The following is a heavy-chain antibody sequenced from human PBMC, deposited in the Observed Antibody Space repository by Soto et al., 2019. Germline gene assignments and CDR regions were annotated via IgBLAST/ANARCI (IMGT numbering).Heavy chain of an antibody. D-gene: IGHD6-19*01. J-gene: IGHJ4*02. V-gene: IGHV3-30*03. CDR2: ISGDGRDT. CDR3: VQGMAVARQWLGY. Sequence: QVQLVESGGGVVQPERSVRLSCAASGFTFSSYGMHWVRQAPGKGLEWVAAISGDGRDTYYGDSVKGRFTISRDNSRNTLYVQMNSLRVEDTAVYYCVQGMAVARQWLGYWGQGTLVTVSS. CDR1: GFTFSSYG.